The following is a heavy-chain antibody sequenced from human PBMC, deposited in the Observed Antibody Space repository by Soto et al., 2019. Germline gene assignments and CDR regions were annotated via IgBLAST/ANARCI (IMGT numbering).Heavy chain of an antibody. V-gene: IGHV4-39*07. CDR2: IYYSGST. CDR3: ARGSGGKLRSWFDP. D-gene: IGHD5-12*01. Sequence: KTSETLSLTCTVSGGSISSSSYYWGWILQPPGKGLEWIGNIYYSGSTNYNPSLKSRVTISVDTSKNQFSLKLSSVTAADTAVYYCARGSGGKLRSWFDPWGQGTLVTVSS. CDR1: GGSISSSSYY. J-gene: IGHJ5*02.